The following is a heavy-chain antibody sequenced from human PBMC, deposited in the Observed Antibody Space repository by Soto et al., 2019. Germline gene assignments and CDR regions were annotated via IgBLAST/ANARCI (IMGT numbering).Heavy chain of an antibody. CDR1: GGSFRGYY. CDR2: INHSGSS. Sequence: PSETLSLTCTVSGGSFRGYYLGWVRQPPGKGLEWIGEINHSGSSNYHPSLKSRVTISVATSKNQFSLTVNSVTPADTAVYYCARGERTLLGGMDVWGQGTTVTVSS. V-gene: IGHV4-34*01. D-gene: IGHD3-10*01. CDR3: ARGERTLLGGMDV. J-gene: IGHJ6*02.